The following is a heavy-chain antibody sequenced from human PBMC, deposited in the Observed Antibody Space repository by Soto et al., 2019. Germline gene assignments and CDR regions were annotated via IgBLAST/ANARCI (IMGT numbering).Heavy chain of an antibody. V-gene: IGHV2-70*11. CDR2: IDWDDDK. CDR3: ARIRGVKREYSGYDSMIGAFDI. D-gene: IGHD5-12*01. J-gene: IGHJ3*02. CDR1: GFSLSTSGMC. Sequence: SGPTLVNPTQTLTLTCTFSGFSLSTSGMCVSWIRQPPGKALEWPARIDWDDDKYYSTSLKTRLTISKDTSKNQVVLTMTNMDPVDTATYYCARIRGVKREYSGYDSMIGAFDIWGQGTMVTVSS.